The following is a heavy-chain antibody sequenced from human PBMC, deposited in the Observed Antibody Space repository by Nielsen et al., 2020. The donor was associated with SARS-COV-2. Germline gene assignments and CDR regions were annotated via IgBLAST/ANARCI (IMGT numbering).Heavy chain of an antibody. J-gene: IGHJ6*02. CDR2: INPYSGGT. Sequence: ASVKVSCKASGYTFTGYYIHWVRQAPGQGLEWMGRINPYSGGTNYAQKFQGTVTMTRDASISTVYMELTSDDTAVYYCARARATIFGLVMSYGIDVWGQGTTVAVSS. D-gene: IGHD3/OR15-3a*01. CDR1: GYTFTGYY. CDR3: ARARATIFGLVMSYGIDV. V-gene: IGHV1-2*06.